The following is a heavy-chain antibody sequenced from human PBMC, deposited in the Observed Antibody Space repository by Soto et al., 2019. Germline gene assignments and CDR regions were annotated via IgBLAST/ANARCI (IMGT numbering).Heavy chain of an antibody. J-gene: IGHJ6*02. V-gene: IGHV3-23*01. CDR3: TRASSDRNHMEV. CDR1: GFTFGNFV. Sequence: EVQLLESGGGLLQPGGSLRLSCAASGFTFGNFVMRWVRQTPGKGLEWVSTITESGGDTYYTDSVKGRFTISRDNSKNTLYLQMTSLRAEDTALYYCTRASSDRNHMEVWGPGTTVTVSS. CDR2: ITESGGDT.